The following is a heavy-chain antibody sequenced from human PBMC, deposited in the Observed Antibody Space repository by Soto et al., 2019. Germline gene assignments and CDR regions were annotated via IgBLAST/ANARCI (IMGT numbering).Heavy chain of an antibody. CDR2: IGYDGSNK. CDR1: GFTFSSYG. V-gene: IGHV3-33*01. J-gene: IGHJ6*02. CDR3: ARDRSVVTAFHPDYGMDV. Sequence: QVQLVESGGGVVQPGRSLRLSCAASGFTFSSYGMHWVRQAPGKGLEWVAVIGYDGSNKYYADSVKGRFTISRDNSKNTLYLQMNSLRAEDTAVYYCARDRSVVTAFHPDYGMDVWGQGTTVTVSS. D-gene: IGHD2-21*02.